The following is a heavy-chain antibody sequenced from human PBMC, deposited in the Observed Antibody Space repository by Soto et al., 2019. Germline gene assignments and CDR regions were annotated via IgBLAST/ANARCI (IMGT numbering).Heavy chain of an antibody. J-gene: IGHJ4*02. V-gene: IGHV3-48*01. Sequence: EVHLVECGGDLVQPGGSLRLSCAASGFIFSTYSMNWVRQAPGKGLEWISYISSSGSSISYTDSVKGRFTISRDNAKNSLYLQMNSLGAEDTALYYCARSRYNDYWGQGTLVTVSS. CDR2: ISSSGSSI. D-gene: IGHD1-1*01. CDR3: ARSRYNDY. CDR1: GFIFSTYS.